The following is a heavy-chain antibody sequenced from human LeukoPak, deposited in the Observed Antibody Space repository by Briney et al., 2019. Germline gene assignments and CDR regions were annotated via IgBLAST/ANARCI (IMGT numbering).Heavy chain of an antibody. D-gene: IGHD2-8*01. CDR1: GFVCEDYA. Sequence: GGSLRLSCITSGFVCEDYAGNSVGPARGKGLEWVSGINGHGVSIYYADFVKGRFTISRNNSRNPVSLQINSLRAEDTAIYYCAKTSGYQIFYPMDVWGQGTTVTVSS. J-gene: IGHJ6*02. CDR3: AKTSGYQIFYPMDV. CDR2: INGHGVSI. V-gene: IGHV3-23*01.